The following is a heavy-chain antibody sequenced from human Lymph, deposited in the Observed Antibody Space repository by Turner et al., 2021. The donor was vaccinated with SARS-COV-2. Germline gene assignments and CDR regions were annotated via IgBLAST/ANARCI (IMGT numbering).Heavy chain of an antibody. Sequence: QVLLVQSGAEVMNPWASVKVSCKASGYTFTSYYMHWVRQAPGQGLEWKGIINPSGDSTSDEKKIQGRVTMTRETSTSTVYMEMSSLRSEDTAVYYCARVGPGGFDYWGQGTPVTVSS. J-gene: IGHJ4*02. CDR3: ARVGPGGFDY. V-gene: IGHV1-46*01. CDR1: GYTFTSYY. D-gene: IGHD2-15*01. CDR2: INPSGDST.